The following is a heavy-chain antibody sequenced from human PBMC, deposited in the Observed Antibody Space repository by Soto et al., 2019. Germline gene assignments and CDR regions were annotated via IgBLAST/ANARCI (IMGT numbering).Heavy chain of an antibody. V-gene: IGHV5-51*01. CDR2: IYPGASET. J-gene: IGHJ6*02. CDR3: PRPGGGDGYNRYYYGMEV. CDR1: GYSFTSYW. Sequence: GESLKISCKGSGYSFTSYWIGWSRQMPGKGLEWMGLIYPGASETRYSPSFQGQVTISAEKSISTAYLQGSSLKASDTAMYYCPRPGGGDGYNRYYYGMEVWRQGTTVTVSS. D-gene: IGHD3-16*01.